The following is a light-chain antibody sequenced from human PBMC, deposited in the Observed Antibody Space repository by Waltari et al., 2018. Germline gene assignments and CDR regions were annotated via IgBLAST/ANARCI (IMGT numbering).Light chain of an antibody. CDR1: ESLAHSDGNTY. J-gene: IGKJ1*01. CDR2: KVS. CDR3: MQGSRWPPWT. V-gene: IGKV2-30*02. Sequence: DVVLTQSPLSLPVTLGQPASISCRSSESLAHSDGNTYLNWFHQRPVQSPRRLIYKVSKRDSVVPDRFGGSGSGTDFTLTISRVEAEDVGVYYCMQGSRWPPWTFGQGTKVEIK.